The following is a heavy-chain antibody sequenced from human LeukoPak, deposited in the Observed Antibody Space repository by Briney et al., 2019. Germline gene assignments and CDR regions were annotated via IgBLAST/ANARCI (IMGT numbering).Heavy chain of an antibody. CDR1: GYTFTSYG. CDR3: ARETSGSYSDWFDP. Sequence: ASVKVSCKASGYTFTSYGISWVRQAPGQGREWMGWISAYNGNTNYAQKLQGRVTMTTDTSTSTAYMELRSLRSDDTAVYYCARETSGSYSDWFDPWGQGTLVTVSS. D-gene: IGHD1-26*01. CDR2: ISAYNGNT. J-gene: IGHJ5*02. V-gene: IGHV1-18*01.